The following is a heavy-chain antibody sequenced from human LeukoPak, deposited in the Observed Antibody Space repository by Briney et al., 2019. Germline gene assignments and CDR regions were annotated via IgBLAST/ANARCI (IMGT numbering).Heavy chain of an antibody. CDR2: ISYDGSNK. V-gene: IGHV3-30*04. CDR3: AKDPGI. Sequence: GGSLRLSCAASGFTFSSYAMHWVRQAPGKGLEWVAVISYDGSNKYYADSVKGRFTISRDNSKNTLYLQMNSLRAEDTAVYYCAKDPGIWGQGTLVTVSS. J-gene: IGHJ4*02. CDR1: GFTFSSYA.